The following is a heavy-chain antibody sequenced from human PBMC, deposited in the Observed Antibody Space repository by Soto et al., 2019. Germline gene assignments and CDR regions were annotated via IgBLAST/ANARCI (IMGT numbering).Heavy chain of an antibody. V-gene: IGHV3-33*01. CDR2: IWYDGSNK. Sequence: TGGSLRLSCAASGFTFSSYGMHWVRQAPGKGLEWVAVIWYDGSNKYYADSVKGRFTISRDNSKNTLYLQMNSLRAEDTAVYYCARDQAAAGETYYYYYGMDVWGQGTTVTVSS. D-gene: IGHD6-13*01. CDR3: ARDQAAAGETYYYYYGMDV. CDR1: GFTFSSYG. J-gene: IGHJ6*02.